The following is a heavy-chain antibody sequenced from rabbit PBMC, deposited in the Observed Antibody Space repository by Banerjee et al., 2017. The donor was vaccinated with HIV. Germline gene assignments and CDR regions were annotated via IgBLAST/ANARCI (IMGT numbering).Heavy chain of an antibody. CDR2: INTSSGNT. CDR1: GFSFSNKYV. J-gene: IGHJ4*01. CDR3: ARGANSAYDRFDL. D-gene: IGHD6-1*01. Sequence: QEQLEESGGDLVKPEGSLTLTCTASGFSFSNKYVMCCVRQAPGKGLEWIGCINTSSGNTVYAGWAKGRFTISKTSSTTVTLQMTSLTAADAAAYFCARGANSAYDRFDLWGPGTLVTVS. V-gene: IGHV1S45*01.